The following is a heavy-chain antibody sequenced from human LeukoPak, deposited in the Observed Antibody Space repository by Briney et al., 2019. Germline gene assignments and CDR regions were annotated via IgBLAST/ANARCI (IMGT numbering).Heavy chain of an antibody. D-gene: IGHD6-13*01. CDR2: IYYSGST. CDR1: GGSISSGGSY. V-gene: IGHV4-31*03. J-gene: IGHJ5*02. CDR3: ARGRSAIAAATP. Sequence: PSKTLSLTCTVSGGSISSGGSYWSWIRQHPGKGLEWIGYIYYSGSTYYNPSLKSRGTISVDTSKNQFSRKLSSVTAADTAVYYCARGRSAIAAATPWGQGPLVTVPS.